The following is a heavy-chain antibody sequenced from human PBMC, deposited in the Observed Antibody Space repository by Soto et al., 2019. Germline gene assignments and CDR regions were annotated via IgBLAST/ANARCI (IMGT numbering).Heavy chain of an antibody. CDR3: SSPCYYDRPKLN. V-gene: IGHV3-23*01. CDR1: RSSLDAYS. Sequence: SQRLSCTPFRSSLDAYSMSWVRQAPGKGLEWVSAVTATAERAYYTDSVRGRFIITRDNSDNMLYLQMSSLRVEDTAIYFCSSPCYYDRPKLNWGRG. CDR2: VTATAERA. D-gene: IGHD3-22*01. J-gene: IGHJ2*01.